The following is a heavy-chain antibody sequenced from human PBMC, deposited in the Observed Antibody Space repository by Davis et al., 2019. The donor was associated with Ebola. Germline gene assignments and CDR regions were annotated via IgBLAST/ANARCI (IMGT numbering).Heavy chain of an antibody. CDR1: GFTFSVYY. CDR2: ISSSASYK. V-gene: IGHV3-11*06. CDR3: ARDVRGRYYDSSGYYYYYGMDV. Sequence: GESLKISCAASGFTFSVYYMSWIRQAPGKGPEWVSSISSSASYKNYADSVKGRFTISRDNAKNSLYLQMNSLRDEDTAVYYCARDVRGRYYDSSGYYYYYGMDVWGKGTTVTVSS. D-gene: IGHD3-22*01. J-gene: IGHJ6*04.